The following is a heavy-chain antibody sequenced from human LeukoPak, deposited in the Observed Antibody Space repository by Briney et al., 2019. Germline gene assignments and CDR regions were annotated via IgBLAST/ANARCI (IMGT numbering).Heavy chain of an antibody. CDR1: GGSISSGDYY. CDR3: AREIAVAGSYYFDY. J-gene: IGHJ4*02. V-gene: IGHV4-30-4*01. Sequence: SETLSLTGTVSGGSISSGDYYWSWIRHPPGKGLEWIGYIYYSGSTYYNPSLKSRVTISVDTSKNQFSLKLSSVTAADTAVYYCAREIAVAGSYYFDYWGQGTLVTVSS. CDR2: IYYSGST. D-gene: IGHD6-19*01.